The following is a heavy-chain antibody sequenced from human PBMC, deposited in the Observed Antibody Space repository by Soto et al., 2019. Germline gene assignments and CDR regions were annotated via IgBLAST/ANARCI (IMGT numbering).Heavy chain of an antibody. D-gene: IGHD4-17*01. J-gene: IGHJ3*02. CDR2: ISYDGSNK. Sequence: VGSLRLSCAASGFTFSSYGMHWVRQAPGKGLEWVAVISYDGSNKYYADSVKGRFTISRDNSKNTLYLQMNSLRAEDTAVYYCAKAYGGEAFDIWGQGTMVTVSS. CDR3: AKAYGGEAFDI. V-gene: IGHV3-30*18. CDR1: GFTFSSYG.